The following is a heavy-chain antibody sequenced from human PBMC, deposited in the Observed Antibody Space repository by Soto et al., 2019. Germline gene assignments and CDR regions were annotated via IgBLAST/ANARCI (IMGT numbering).Heavy chain of an antibody. D-gene: IGHD6-25*01. V-gene: IGHV3-23*01. J-gene: IGHJ5*02. Sequence: SWLPQTPGKGLEWVSAISGSGGSTYYADSVKGRFTISRDNSKNTLYLQMNSLRAEDTAIYYCAKMGGLNWFDPWGQGTLVTVSS. CDR2: ISGSGGST. CDR3: AKMGGLNWFDP.